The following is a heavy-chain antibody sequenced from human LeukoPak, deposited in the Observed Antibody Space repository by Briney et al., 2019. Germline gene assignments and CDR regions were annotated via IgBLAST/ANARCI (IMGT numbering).Heavy chain of an antibody. Sequence: SETLSLTCTVSGGSISSGSYYWSWIRQSPGKGLEWIGYIYNSGSTNYNPSLKSRVTISVDTSKNQFSLKLSSVTAADTAVYYCARAESYYYGSGMGYYYMDVWGKGTTVTISS. D-gene: IGHD3-10*01. V-gene: IGHV4-61*01. CDR2: IYNSGST. CDR3: ARAESYYYGSGMGYYYMDV. CDR1: GGSISSGSYY. J-gene: IGHJ6*03.